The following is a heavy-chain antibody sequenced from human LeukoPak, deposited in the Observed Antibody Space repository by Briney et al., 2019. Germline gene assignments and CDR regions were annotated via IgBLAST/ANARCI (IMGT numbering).Heavy chain of an antibody. CDR3: ARGQYYGSGSYWGPFDY. Sequence: GASVKVSCKASGGTFSSYAISWVRQAPGQGLEWMGGIIPIFGTANFAQKFQGRVTITADESTSTAYMELSSLRSEDTAVYYCARGQYYGSGSYWGPFDYWGQGTLVTVSS. V-gene: IGHV1-69*13. CDR2: IIPIFGTA. D-gene: IGHD3-10*01. CDR1: GGTFSSYA. J-gene: IGHJ4*02.